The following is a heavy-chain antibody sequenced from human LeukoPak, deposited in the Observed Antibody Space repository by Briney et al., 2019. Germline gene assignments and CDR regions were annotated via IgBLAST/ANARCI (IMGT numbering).Heavy chain of an antibody. CDR1: GFTFRSYA. J-gene: IGHJ4*02. Sequence: GGSLRLSCAASGFTFRSYAMSWVRQAPGKGLEWVSGISASGGSTYYADSVTGRFTISRDNSKNTLYLQMISLRAEDTAVYYCARAIPFTLGATNPLDYWGQGTLVTVSS. D-gene: IGHD1-26*01. CDR2: ISASGGST. V-gene: IGHV3-23*01. CDR3: ARAIPFTLGATNPLDY.